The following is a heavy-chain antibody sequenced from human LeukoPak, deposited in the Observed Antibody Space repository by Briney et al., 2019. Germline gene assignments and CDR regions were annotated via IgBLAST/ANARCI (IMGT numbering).Heavy chain of an antibody. D-gene: IGHD6-13*01. CDR1: GFTFSRYA. CDR3: ARVAAAGTGGDY. J-gene: IGHJ4*02. CDR2: ISYDGSNK. V-gene: IGHV3-30*04. Sequence: GGSLRLSCAASGFTFSRYAMHWVRQAPGKGLEWVAVISYDGSNKYYADSVKGRFTISRDNSKNTLYLQMNSLRAEDTAVYYCARVAAAGTGGDYWGQGTLVTVSS.